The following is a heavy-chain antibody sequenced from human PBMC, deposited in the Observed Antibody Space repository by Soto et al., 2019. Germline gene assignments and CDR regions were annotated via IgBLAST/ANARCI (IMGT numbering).Heavy chain of an antibody. D-gene: IGHD6-19*01. J-gene: IGHJ3*01. V-gene: IGHV1-69*01. CDR3: ARPQGSGWRFNALDF. Sequence: QVVLVQSGAEVKNPGSSVKVSCKASGGTVGRNAINWVRQAPGQGFEWLGGIIPMFDTANHAQKCRDRIMITADESTNTAYLELKGLRSEDTASYYCARPQGSGWRFNALDFWGQGTMVTVSS. CDR1: GGTVGRNA. CDR2: IIPMFDTA.